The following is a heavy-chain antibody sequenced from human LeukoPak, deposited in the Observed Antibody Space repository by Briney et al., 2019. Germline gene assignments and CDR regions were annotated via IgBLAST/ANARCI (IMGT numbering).Heavy chain of an antibody. D-gene: IGHD3-22*01. CDR1: GFTFSSYW. J-gene: IGHJ6*02. Sequence: GGSLRLSCAASGFTFSSYWMHWVRQAPGKGLVWVSRINSDGSSTSYADSVKGRFTISRDNAKNTLYLQMNSLRAEDTAVYYCARVGSIDSSGYYLGQYYYYGMDVWAKGPRSPSP. CDR3: ARVGSIDSSGYYLGQYYYYGMDV. CDR2: INSDGSST. V-gene: IGHV3-74*01.